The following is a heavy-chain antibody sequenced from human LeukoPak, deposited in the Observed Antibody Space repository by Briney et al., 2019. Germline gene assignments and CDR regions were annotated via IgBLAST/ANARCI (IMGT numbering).Heavy chain of an antibody. CDR2: IEYDGSQR. Sequence: GGSLRLSCAASGAAFGLTFSGYGMHWVRQAPGKGLEWVAFIEYDGSQRHFADSVKGRFTISRDNSANTLYLQLNSLRVEDTAVYYCATGRGVPGYQYFDHWGQGTLVTVSS. D-gene: IGHD3-10*01. V-gene: IGHV3-30*02. CDR1: GAAFGLTFSGYG. J-gene: IGHJ4*02. CDR3: ATGRGVPGYQYFDH.